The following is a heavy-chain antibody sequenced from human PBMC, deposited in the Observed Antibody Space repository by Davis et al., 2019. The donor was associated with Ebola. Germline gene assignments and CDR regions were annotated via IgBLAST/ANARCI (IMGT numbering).Heavy chain of an antibody. CDR3: ARDRQLLWFGESLSGMDV. CDR1: GYTFTGYY. V-gene: IGHV1-2*02. CDR2: INPNSGGT. D-gene: IGHD3-10*01. J-gene: IGHJ6*02. Sequence: ASVKVSCKASGYTFTGYYIHWVRQAPGQGLEWMGWINPNSGGTNYAQKFQGRVTMTRDTSISTAYMELSRLRSDDTAVYYCARDRQLLWFGESLSGMDVWGQGTTVTVSS.